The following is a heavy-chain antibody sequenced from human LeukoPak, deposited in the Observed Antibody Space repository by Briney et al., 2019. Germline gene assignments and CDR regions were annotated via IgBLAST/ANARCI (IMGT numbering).Heavy chain of an antibody. J-gene: IGHJ4*02. Sequence: GGSLRLSCAASGFTFGTYWMYWVRQAPGKGLEWVANIKQDGSHKYYVDSVKGRFTISRDNAKNSLYLQMNSLRVEDTAVYYCVREEGYWGQGTLVTVSS. CDR1: GFTFGTYW. CDR2: IKQDGSHK. CDR3: VREEGY. V-gene: IGHV3-7*01.